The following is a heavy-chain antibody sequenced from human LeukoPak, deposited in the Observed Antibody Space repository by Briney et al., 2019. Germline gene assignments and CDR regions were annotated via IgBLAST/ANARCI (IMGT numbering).Heavy chain of an antibody. CDR3: ATRGTAAAATGPQH. J-gene: IGHJ1*01. CDR1: GFTFSSYS. D-gene: IGHD6-13*01. CDR2: ISSSSSTI. Sequence: GGSLRLSCAASGFTFSSYSINWVRQAPGKGLEWVSYISSSSSTIYYADSVKGRFTISRDNSKNTLYLQMNSLRAEDTAVYYCATRGTAAAATGPQHWGQGTLVTVSS. V-gene: IGHV3-48*01.